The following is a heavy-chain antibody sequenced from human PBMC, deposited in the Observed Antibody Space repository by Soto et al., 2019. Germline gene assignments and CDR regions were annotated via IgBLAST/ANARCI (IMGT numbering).Heavy chain of an antibody. Sequence: ASVKVSCKASGYTFTSYAMHWVRQAPGQRLEWMGWSNAGNGNTKYSQEFQGRVTITRDTSASTAYMELSSLRSEDMAVYYCARGTLWFGESRYFDYWGQGTMVTVYS. V-gene: IGHV1-3*02. CDR1: GYTFTSYA. D-gene: IGHD3-10*01. J-gene: IGHJ4*02. CDR3: ARGTLWFGESRYFDY. CDR2: SNAGNGNT.